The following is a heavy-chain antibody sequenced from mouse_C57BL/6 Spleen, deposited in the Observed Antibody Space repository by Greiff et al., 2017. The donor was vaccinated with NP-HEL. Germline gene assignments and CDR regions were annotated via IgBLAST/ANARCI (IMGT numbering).Heavy chain of an antibody. CDR3: AREGLLRSIFDY. CDR1: GYTFTSYW. V-gene: IGHV1-52*01. D-gene: IGHD1-1*01. J-gene: IGHJ2*01. CDR2: IDPSDSET. Sequence: QVQLQQPGAELVRPGSSVKLSCKASGYTFTSYWMHWVKQRPIQGLEWIGNIDPSDSETHYNQKFKDKATLTVDKSSSTAYMQLSSLTSEDSAVYYCAREGLLRSIFDYWGQGTTLTVSS.